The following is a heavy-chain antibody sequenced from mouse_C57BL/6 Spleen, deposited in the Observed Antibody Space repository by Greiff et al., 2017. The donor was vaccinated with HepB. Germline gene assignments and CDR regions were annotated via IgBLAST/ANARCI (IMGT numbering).Heavy chain of an antibody. Sequence: QVQLQQPGTELVKPGASVKLSCKASGYTFTSYWMHWVKQRPGQGLEWIGNINPSNGGTNYNEKFKSKATLTVDKSSSTAYMQLSSLTSEDSAVYYGARSWVYYSKGGYYFDYWGQCTTLTVSS. CDR3: ARSWVYYSKGGYYFDY. CDR1: GYTFTSYW. D-gene: IGHD2-5*01. J-gene: IGHJ2*01. CDR2: INPSNGGT. V-gene: IGHV1-53*01.